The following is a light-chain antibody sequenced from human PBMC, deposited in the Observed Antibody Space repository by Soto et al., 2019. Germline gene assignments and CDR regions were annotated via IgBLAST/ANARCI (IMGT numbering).Light chain of an antibody. CDR2: DAS. V-gene: IGKV1-5*01. CDR3: QQYNSYPFT. Sequence: DIQMTQSPSTLSASVGDRVTITCRASQSISSWLAWYQQKPGKAPKLLIYDASSLEIAVPSKFSDSVSGTEYTLPISSLQPDDFPSYYCQQYNSYPFTFAPETKVHIK. J-gene: IGKJ3*01. CDR1: QSISSW.